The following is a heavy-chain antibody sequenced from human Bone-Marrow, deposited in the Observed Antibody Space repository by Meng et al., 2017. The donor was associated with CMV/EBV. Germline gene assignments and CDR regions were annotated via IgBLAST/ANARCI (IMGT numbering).Heavy chain of an antibody. V-gene: IGHV1-18*01. D-gene: IGHD2-8*01. CDR3: ARVARYCTNTDNCFDY. Sequence: ASVKVSCKASGYRFTKYGISWVRQAPGQGLEWMGWISAYNGNADYAQKLQGRVTMTTDTSTTTAYMELRSLRSDDTAMYYCARVARYCTNTDNCFDYWGQGPLVTVYS. CDR2: ISAYNGNA. J-gene: IGHJ4*02. CDR1: GYRFTKYG.